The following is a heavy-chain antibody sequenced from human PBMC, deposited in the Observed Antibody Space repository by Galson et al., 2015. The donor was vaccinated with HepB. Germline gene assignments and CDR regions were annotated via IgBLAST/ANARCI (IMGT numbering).Heavy chain of an antibody. CDR2: VRGTAFGATT. D-gene: IGHD5-18*01. Sequence: SLRLSCAPSGFAFRGYTMHWFRQAPGKGLEWIGFVRGTAFGATTRYAASVTGRFTISRDDSRSIAYLQMNSLITEDTALYYCTRDAAVVKFDFWGQGTLVTVSS. V-gene: IGHV3-49*03. CDR1: GFAFRGYT. J-gene: IGHJ4*02. CDR3: TRDAAVVKFDF.